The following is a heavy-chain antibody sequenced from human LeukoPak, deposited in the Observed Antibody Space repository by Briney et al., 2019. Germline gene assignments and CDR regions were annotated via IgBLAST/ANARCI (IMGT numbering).Heavy chain of an antibody. CDR3: ARDVAAAETDYYYYMDV. Sequence: ASVKVSCKASGYTFTGYYMHWVRQAPGKGLEWMGGFDPEDGETIYAQKFQGRVTITADESTSTAYMELSSLRSEDTAVYYCARDVAAAETDYYYYMDVWGKGTTVTVSS. V-gene: IGHV1-24*01. J-gene: IGHJ6*03. CDR1: GYTFTGYY. D-gene: IGHD6-13*01. CDR2: FDPEDGET.